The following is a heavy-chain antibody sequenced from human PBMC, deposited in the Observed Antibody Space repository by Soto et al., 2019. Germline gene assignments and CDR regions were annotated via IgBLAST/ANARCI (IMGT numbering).Heavy chain of an antibody. CDR2: IYHSGST. Sequence: PSETLSLTCAVSGCSISSSNWWSWVRQPPGKGLEWIGEIYHSGSTNYNPSLKSRVTISVDKSKNQFSLKLSSVTAADTAVYYCARVSGSYYYGMDVWGQGTTVTVS. V-gene: IGHV4-4*02. J-gene: IGHJ6*02. CDR1: GCSISSSNW. CDR3: ARVSGSYYYGMDV. D-gene: IGHD1-26*01.